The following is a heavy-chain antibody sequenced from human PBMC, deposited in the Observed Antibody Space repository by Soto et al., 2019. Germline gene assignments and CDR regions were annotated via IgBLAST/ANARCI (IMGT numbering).Heavy chain of an antibody. CDR2: IYWDDDV. J-gene: IGHJ4*02. Sequence: QITLKESGPPLVKPTQTLTLTCALSGFSPSTLGVGVGWLRQPPGKAMEWLAVIYWDDDVRYNPSLESRLTITKDTSKSQVLLTMTNMDPVDTATYYCAHSYCTNVNCYSFDYWGQGTLVTVSS. CDR1: GFSPSTLGVG. CDR3: AHSYCTNVNCYSFDY. V-gene: IGHV2-5*02. D-gene: IGHD2-8*01.